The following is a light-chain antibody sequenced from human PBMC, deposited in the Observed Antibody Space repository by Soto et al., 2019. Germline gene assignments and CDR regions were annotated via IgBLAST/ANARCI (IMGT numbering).Light chain of an antibody. CDR1: SSNIGSNY. J-gene: IGLJ2*01. CDR2: SNN. CDR3: AAWDDSLSGPV. Sequence: QAVVTQPPSASGTPGQRVTISCSGSSSNIGSNYVYWYQQLPGTAPKLLIYSNNQRPSGVPDRFSGSKSGTSASLAISGLRYEDEADYYCAAWDDSLSGPVFGRGTKLTVL. V-gene: IGLV1-47*01.